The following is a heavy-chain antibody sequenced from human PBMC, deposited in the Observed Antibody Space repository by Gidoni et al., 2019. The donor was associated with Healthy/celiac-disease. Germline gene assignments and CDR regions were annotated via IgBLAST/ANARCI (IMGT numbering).Heavy chain of an antibody. Sequence: EVQLVESGGGLVQPGGSLRLSCAASGFTFSSYWMIWVRQAPGKGLEWGANIKQDGSEKYYVDSVKGRFTISRDNAKNSLYLQMNSLRAEDTAVYYCARGEGYCSGGSCYVSAFDIWGQGTMVTVSS. D-gene: IGHD2-15*01. V-gene: IGHV3-7*04. CDR1: GFTFSSYW. CDR2: IKQDGSEK. CDR3: ARGEGYCSGGSCYVSAFDI. J-gene: IGHJ3*02.